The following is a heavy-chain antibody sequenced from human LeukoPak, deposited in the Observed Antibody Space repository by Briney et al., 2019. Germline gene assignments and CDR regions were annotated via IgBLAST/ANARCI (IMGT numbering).Heavy chain of an antibody. Sequence: GASVKVSCKASGGTFSSYAISWVRQAPGQGLEWMGGIIPIFGTANYAQKFQGRVTITADRSTTTAYLELSSLRSEDTAVYYCEVGTTLVSPDYFDYWGPGTLVTVSS. CDR3: EVGTTLVSPDYFDY. D-gene: IGHD1-26*01. J-gene: IGHJ4*02. CDR2: IIPIFGTA. V-gene: IGHV1-69*06. CDR1: GGTFSSYA.